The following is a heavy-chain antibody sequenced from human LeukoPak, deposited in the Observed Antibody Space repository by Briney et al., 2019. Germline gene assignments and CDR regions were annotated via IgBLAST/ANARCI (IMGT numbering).Heavy chain of an antibody. CDR1: GFTVSNNY. J-gene: IGHJ4*02. CDR2: IYSGGAT. Sequence: GGSLRFSCAASGFTVSNNYMRWVRQAPGKGLEWVSLIYSGGATFYADAVKGRFTISRDGSKNTLYLQMNSLRAEDTAVYYCARDPPAVAANTYGWGQGTLVTVSS. D-gene: IGHD6-6*01. V-gene: IGHV3-66*01. CDR3: ARDPPAVAANTYG.